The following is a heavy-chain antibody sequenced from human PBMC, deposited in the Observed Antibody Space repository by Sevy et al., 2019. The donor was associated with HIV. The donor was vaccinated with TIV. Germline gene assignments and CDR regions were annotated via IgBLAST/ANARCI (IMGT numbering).Heavy chain of an antibody. D-gene: IGHD1-26*01. Sequence: SETLSLTCAVYGGSFSGYYWSWIRQPPGKGLEWIGEINHSGSTNYNPSLKSRVTISVDTSKNQFSLKLSSVTAADTAVYYCARLVGATMVYWGQRTLVTVSS. V-gene: IGHV4-34*01. CDR3: ARLVGATMVY. CDR1: GGSFSGYY. J-gene: IGHJ4*02. CDR2: INHSGST.